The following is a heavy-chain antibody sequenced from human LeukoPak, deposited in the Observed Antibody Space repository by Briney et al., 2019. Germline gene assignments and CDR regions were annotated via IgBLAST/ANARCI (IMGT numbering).Heavy chain of an antibody. CDR1: GFTFSSYG. Sequence: GGSLRLSCAASGFTFSSYGMHWVRQAPGKGLEWVAFIRYDGSNKYYADSVKGRFTISRDNSKNTLYLQMNSLRAEDTAVYYCARVEARSPYKLGYCSSTSCYHYMDVWGKGTTVTVSS. CDR3: ARVEARSPYKLGYCSSTSCYHYMDV. V-gene: IGHV3-30*02. D-gene: IGHD2-2*01. CDR2: IRYDGSNK. J-gene: IGHJ6*03.